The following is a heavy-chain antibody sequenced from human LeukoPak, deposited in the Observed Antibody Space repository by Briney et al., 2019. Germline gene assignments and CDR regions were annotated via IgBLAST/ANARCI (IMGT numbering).Heavy chain of an antibody. D-gene: IGHD4-17*01. Sequence: SETLSLTCAVYGGSFSGSNWSWIRQPPGKGLEWIGEIYNSGSTNYNPSLKSRLTISVDTSKNQFSLNLSSVTAADTAVYYCARGMTTGPDPWGQGTLVTVSS. V-gene: IGHV4-34*01. CDR3: ARGMTTGPDP. CDR1: GGSFSGSN. CDR2: IYNSGST. J-gene: IGHJ5*02.